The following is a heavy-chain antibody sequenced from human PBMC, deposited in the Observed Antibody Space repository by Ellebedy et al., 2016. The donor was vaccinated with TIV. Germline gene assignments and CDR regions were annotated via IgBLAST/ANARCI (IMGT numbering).Heavy chain of an antibody. CDR3: ARRGNYLGDAFDI. CDR2: IVSSDTTT. Sequence: GESLKISXAASGFTFNYYSMNWVRQAAGKGLEWISYIVSSDTTTYYADSVKGRFTISRDNAKNSLYLHLNSLRDEDTAIYYCARRGNYLGDAFDIWGHGTMVIVSS. D-gene: IGHD1-26*01. CDR1: GFTFNYYS. J-gene: IGHJ3*02. V-gene: IGHV3-48*02.